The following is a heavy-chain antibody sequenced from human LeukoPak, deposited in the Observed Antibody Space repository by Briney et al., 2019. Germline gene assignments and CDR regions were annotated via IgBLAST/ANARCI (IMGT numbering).Heavy chain of an antibody. CDR2: INPSSGST. V-gene: IGHV1-46*01. CDR1: GYTFSSYY. D-gene: IGHD6-6*01. Sequence: VASVKVSCKASGYTFSSYYMHWVRQAPGQGLEWMGMINPSSGSTTYAQKFQGRVTVTRDTSTTTLYMDLSSLQFEDTAVYYCARERAARPYYFDYWGQGTLVTVSS. J-gene: IGHJ4*02. CDR3: ARERAARPYYFDY.